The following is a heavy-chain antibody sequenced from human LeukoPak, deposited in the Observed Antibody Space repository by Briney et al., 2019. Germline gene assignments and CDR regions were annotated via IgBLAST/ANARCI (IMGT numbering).Heavy chain of an antibody. V-gene: IGHV1-2*02. CDR1: GDTLTGLY. D-gene: IGHD4-11*01. CDR2: INAKSGAT. CDR3: ARDNQEDSAVSNRYDGGWFDP. Sequence: ASVKVSCKASGDTLTGLYIHWVRQAPGQGLEWIGWINAKSGATSYAQKFQDRVTMTRDTSTNATFMELTRLTPDDTAMFYCARDNQEDSAVSNRYDGGWFDPWGQGTLVTVSS. J-gene: IGHJ5*02.